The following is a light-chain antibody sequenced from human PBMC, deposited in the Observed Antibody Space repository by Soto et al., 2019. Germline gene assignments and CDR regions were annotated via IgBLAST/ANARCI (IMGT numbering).Light chain of an antibody. J-gene: IGLJ1*01. Sequence: QSALTQPPSVSGAPGQRVNISCAGSRSNIGAGNDVHWYQHLPGTAPQLLIYANINRPSGVPDRFSGSKSGTSASLAITGLQAEDEADYYYQSYDSSLSAYVFGTGTKVTVL. CDR2: ANI. V-gene: IGLV1-40*01. CDR1: RSNIGAGND. CDR3: QSYDSSLSAYV.